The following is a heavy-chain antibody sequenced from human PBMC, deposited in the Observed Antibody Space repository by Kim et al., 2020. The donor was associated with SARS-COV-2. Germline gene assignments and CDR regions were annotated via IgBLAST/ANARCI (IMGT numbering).Heavy chain of an antibody. CDR2: IIPIFGTA. J-gene: IGHJ2*01. D-gene: IGHD1-26*01. V-gene: IGHV1-69*13. CDR1: GGTFSSYA. Sequence: SVKVSCKASGGTFSSYAISWVRQAPGQGLEWMGGIIPIFGTANYAQKFQGRVTITADESTSTAYMELSSLRSEDTAVYYCASRDRSYFKSHWYFDLWGRGTLVTVSS. CDR3: ASRDRSYFKSHWYFDL.